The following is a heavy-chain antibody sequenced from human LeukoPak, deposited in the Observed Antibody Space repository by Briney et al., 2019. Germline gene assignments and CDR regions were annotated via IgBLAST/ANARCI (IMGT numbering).Heavy chain of an antibody. Sequence: PGGSLRLSCAASGFTFSGYGMHWVRQAPGKGLEWVAVTSFDGSNKYYADSVQGRFTISRDNSKNTLYLQMNSVRAEDAAVYYCATERGVGAPNWFDPWGQGTLVTVSS. D-gene: IGHD1-26*01. CDR3: ATERGVGAPNWFDP. CDR2: TSFDGSNK. J-gene: IGHJ5*02. CDR1: GFTFSGYG. V-gene: IGHV3-30*03.